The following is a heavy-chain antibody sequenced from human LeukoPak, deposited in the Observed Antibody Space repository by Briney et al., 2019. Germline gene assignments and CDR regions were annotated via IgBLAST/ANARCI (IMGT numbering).Heavy chain of an antibody. J-gene: IGHJ4*02. V-gene: IGHV3-48*03. CDR1: GFTFSTYE. CDR2: ISSSGSTI. Sequence: PGGSLRLSCAASGFTFSTYEMNWVRQAPGKGLEWVSYISSSGSTIYYADSVKGRFTISRDNAQNSLYLQMNSLRAEDTAVYYCARDPGTVTRQKDYWGQGTLVTVSS. D-gene: IGHD4-17*01. CDR3: ARDPGTVTRQKDY.